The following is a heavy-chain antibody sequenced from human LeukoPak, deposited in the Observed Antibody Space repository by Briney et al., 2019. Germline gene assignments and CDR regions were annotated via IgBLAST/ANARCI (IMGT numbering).Heavy chain of an antibody. CDR3: AKDGGGGIEGNWFDP. Sequence: PGGSLRLSCAASGFTFSSYAMSWVRRAPGKGLEWVSAISGSGGSTYYADSVKGRFTISRDNSKNTLYLQMNSLRAEDTAVYYCAKDGGGGIEGNWFDPWGQGTLVTVSS. CDR2: ISGSGGST. J-gene: IGHJ5*02. V-gene: IGHV3-23*01. CDR1: GFTFSSYA. D-gene: IGHD3-16*01.